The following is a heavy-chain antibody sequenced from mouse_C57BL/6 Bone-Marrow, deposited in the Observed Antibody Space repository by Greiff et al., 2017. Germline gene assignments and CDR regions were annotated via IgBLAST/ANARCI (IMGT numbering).Heavy chain of an antibody. V-gene: IGHV1-39*01. D-gene: IGHD2-12*01. CDR3: ARRDNYDLAWFDY. Sequence: EVQLQQSGPELVKPGASVKISCKASGYSFTDYNMNWVKQSNGKSLEWIGVINPNYGTTSYNQKFKSKATLTVDTSSSTAYMQLSSLTSEDSAVYDCARRDNYDLAWFDYWGQGTLVTVSA. CDR1: GYSFTDYN. CDR2: INPNYGTT. J-gene: IGHJ3*01.